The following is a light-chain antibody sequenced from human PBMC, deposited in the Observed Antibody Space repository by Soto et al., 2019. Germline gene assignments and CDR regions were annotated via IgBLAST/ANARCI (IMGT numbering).Light chain of an antibody. V-gene: IGLV4-69*01. CDR3: QTWGSGIVV. Sequence: QLVLTQSPSASASLGASVKLTSTLSSGHSNYAIAWHQQQSEKGPRYLLKLNSDGSHSKGDGIPDRFSGSSSGAERSLTISSLQSEDEADYYCQTWGSGIVVFGGGTKLTVL. CDR1: SGHSNYA. J-gene: IGLJ2*01. CDR2: LNSDGSH.